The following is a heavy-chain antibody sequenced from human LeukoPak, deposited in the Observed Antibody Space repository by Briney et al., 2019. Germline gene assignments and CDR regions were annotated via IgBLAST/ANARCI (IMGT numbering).Heavy chain of an antibody. Sequence: GASVKVSCKASGYTFTSYGISWVRQAPGQGLEWMGWISAYNGNTNYAQKLQGRVTMTTDTSTSTAYMELRSLRSDDTAVYYCARDVDGPRLRYFDSDAFDIWGQGTMVTVSS. D-gene: IGHD3-9*01. CDR2: ISAYNGNT. J-gene: IGHJ3*02. V-gene: IGHV1-18*01. CDR1: GYTFTSYG. CDR3: ARDVDGPRLRYFDSDAFDI.